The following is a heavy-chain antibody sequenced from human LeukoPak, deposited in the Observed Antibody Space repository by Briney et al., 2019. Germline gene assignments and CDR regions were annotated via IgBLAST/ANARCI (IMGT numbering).Heavy chain of an antibody. Sequence: PGGSLRLSCAASGFTFSSYEMNWVRQAPGKGLEWVSYISSSGSTIYYADSVKGRFTISRDNAKNSLYLQMNSLRAEDTAVYYCARTGIGGSYYFDYWGQGTLVTVSS. D-gene: IGHD1-26*01. CDR2: ISSSGSTI. CDR3: ARTGIGGSYYFDY. CDR1: GFTFSSYE. J-gene: IGHJ4*02. V-gene: IGHV3-48*03.